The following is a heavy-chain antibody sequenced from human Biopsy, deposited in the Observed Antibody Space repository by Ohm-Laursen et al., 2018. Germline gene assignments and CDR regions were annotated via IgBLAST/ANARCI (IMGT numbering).Heavy chain of an antibody. J-gene: IGHJ4*02. D-gene: IGHD7-27*01. V-gene: IGHV3-21*01. Sequence: SLRLSCSASGVTLSGYKMNWVRQAPGKGLEWVSSITGGSTYINYADSVKGRFTISRDDSKNTLYLQMNNLRAEDTAVFYCAKDLRNNNWGVENWGQGTLVTVSS. CDR1: GVTLSGYK. CDR3: AKDLRNNNWGVEN. CDR2: ITGGSTYI.